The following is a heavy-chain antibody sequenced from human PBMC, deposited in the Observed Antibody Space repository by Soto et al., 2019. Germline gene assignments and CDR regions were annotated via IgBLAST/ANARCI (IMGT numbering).Heavy chain of an antibody. V-gene: IGHV1-69*01. CDR3: ASSRGVYYDSSGYYYPYYYGMDV. CDR2: IIPIFGTA. Sequence: QVQLVQSGAEVKKPGSSVKVSCKASGGTFSSYAISWVRRAPGQGLEWMGGIIPIFGTANYAQEFQGRVTITADESTSTAYMELSSLRSEDTAVYYCASSRGVYYDSSGYYYPYYYGMDVWGQGTTVTVSS. D-gene: IGHD3-22*01. CDR1: GGTFSSYA. J-gene: IGHJ6*02.